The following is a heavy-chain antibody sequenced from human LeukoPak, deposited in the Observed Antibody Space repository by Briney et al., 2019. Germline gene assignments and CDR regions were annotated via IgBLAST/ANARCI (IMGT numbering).Heavy chain of an antibody. Sequence: GGSLRLSCAASGFTVSSNYMSWVRQAPGKGLEWVSVLYTGGSTYYADSVKGRFTISRDNSKNTLYLQMNSLRVEDTAVYYCASTYSSGWYGDYWGQGTLVTVSS. D-gene: IGHD6-19*01. CDR3: ASTYSSGWYGDY. CDR1: GFTVSSNY. CDR2: LYTGGST. V-gene: IGHV3-66*01. J-gene: IGHJ4*02.